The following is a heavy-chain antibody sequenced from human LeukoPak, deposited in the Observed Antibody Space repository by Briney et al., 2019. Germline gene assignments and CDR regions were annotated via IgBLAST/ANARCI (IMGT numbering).Heavy chain of an antibody. CDR3: AELGITMIGGV. J-gene: IGHJ6*04. CDR2: ISSSGSTI. Sequence: PGGSLRLSCAASGFTFPNSGMNWVRQAPGKGLEWVSYISSSGSTIYYADSVKGRFTISRDNAKNSLYLQMNSLRAEDTAVYYCAELGITMIGGVWGKGTTVTISS. D-gene: IGHD3-10*02. V-gene: IGHV3-48*04. CDR1: GFTFPNSG.